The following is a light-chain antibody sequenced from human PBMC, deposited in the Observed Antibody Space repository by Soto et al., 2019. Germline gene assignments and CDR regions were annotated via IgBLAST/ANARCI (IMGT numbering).Light chain of an antibody. CDR1: HSIHSSF. CDR2: GAS. V-gene: IGKV3-20*01. CDR3: QQYDTSPYT. J-gene: IGKJ2*01. Sequence: EVVLTQSPGTLSLSPGERASLSCRASHSIHSSFLAWYQQKPGQAPRLLIYGASSRATDIPDRFSGGGSGTDFTLTVSRLEPVDFAVYYCQQYDTSPYTFGQGTKLEI.